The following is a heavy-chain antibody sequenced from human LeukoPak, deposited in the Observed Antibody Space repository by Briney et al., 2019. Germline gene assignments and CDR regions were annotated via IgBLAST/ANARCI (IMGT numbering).Heavy chain of an antibody. Sequence: ASVKVSCKASGYTFTGYYMHWVRQAPGQGLEWMGWINPNSGGTNYAQKFQGRVTMSRDTSISTAYMELSRLRSDDTAVYYCAILGSTADIVATSNYYDSSGDSDYWGQGTLVTVSS. CDR3: AILGSTADIVATSNYYDSSGDSDY. CDR2: INPNSGGT. J-gene: IGHJ4*02. D-gene: IGHD3-22*01. CDR1: GYTFTGYY. V-gene: IGHV1-2*02.